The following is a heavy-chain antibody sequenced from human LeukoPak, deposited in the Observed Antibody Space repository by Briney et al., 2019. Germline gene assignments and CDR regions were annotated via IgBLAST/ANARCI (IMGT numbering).Heavy chain of an antibody. J-gene: IGHJ4*02. CDR1: GFTFSSYS. Sequence: PGGSLRLSCAASGFTFSSYSMNWVRQAPGEGLESVAFIRYDGSNKYYADSVKGRFTISRDNSKNTLYLQMNSLRAEDTAVYYCAKGSRGFLRYFDWLLDKWGQGTLVTVSS. CDR2: IRYDGSNK. D-gene: IGHD3-9*01. V-gene: IGHV3-30*02. CDR3: AKGSRGFLRYFDWLLDK.